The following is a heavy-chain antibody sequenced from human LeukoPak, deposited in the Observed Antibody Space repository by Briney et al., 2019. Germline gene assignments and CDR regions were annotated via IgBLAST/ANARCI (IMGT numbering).Heavy chain of an antibody. D-gene: IGHD3-9*01. V-gene: IGHV6-1*01. CDR3: ARVLRYFDWPYYYYMDV. Sequence: SQALSLTCAISGDSVSSNSAAWNWIRQSPSRGLEWLGRTYYRSKWYNDYAVSVKSRITINPDTSKNQFSLQLNSVTPEDTAVYYCARVLRYFDWPYYYYMDVWGKGTTVTVSS. CDR2: TYYRSKWYN. J-gene: IGHJ6*03. CDR1: GDSVSSNSAA.